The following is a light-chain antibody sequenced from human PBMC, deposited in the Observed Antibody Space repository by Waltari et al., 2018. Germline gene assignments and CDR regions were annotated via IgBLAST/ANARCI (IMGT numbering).Light chain of an antibody. CDR2: ENN. J-gene: IGLJ2*01. Sequence: QSVLTQPPSVSAAPGQRVTISCSGSSSNIGNNFVAWYQQLPGTAPKLLIYENNKRPSGISDRFSGSKAGPSAALGITGLQTGDEADYYCGAWDSSLSAVVIGGGTKLTVL. CDR1: SSNIGNNF. V-gene: IGLV1-51*02. CDR3: GAWDSSLSAVV.